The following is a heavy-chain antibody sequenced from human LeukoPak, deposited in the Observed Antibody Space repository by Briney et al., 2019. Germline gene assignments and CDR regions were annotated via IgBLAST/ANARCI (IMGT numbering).Heavy chain of an antibody. J-gene: IGHJ4*02. D-gene: IGHD3-22*01. CDR2: IIPSGHTT. Sequence: GGSLRLSCAASGFTFSSHGMNWVRQAPGKGLEWVSGIIPSGHTTYYADSVRGRFTISRDNSRNTLYLQMNSLRAEDTALYYCAKDTGYYYDSSNYLGYWGQGTLVTVSS. CDR3: AKDTGYYYDSSNYLGY. V-gene: IGHV3-23*01. CDR1: GFTFSSHG.